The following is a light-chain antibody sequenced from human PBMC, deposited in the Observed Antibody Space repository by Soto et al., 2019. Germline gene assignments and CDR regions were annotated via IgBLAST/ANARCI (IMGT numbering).Light chain of an antibody. V-gene: IGLV1-40*01. CDR2: GNS. J-gene: IGLJ3*02. CDR3: QSYDSSLSVWL. Sequence: QSVLTQPPSVSGAPGQRVTISCTGSSSNIGAGYDVHWYQQLPETAPKLLIYGNSNRPSGVPDRFSGSKSGTSASLAITGLQAEDAADYYCQSYDSSLSVWLFGGGTKLTVL. CDR1: SSNIGAGYD.